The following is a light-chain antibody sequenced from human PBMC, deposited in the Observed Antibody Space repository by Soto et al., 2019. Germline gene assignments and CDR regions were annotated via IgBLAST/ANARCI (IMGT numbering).Light chain of an antibody. CDR3: QHYYNWPRT. CDR2: GAS. Sequence: EIVMTQSPATLSVSPGDRVTLSCRASQSVSRNLAWYQQKPGRAPRLLIYGASTGATGIPARFSGSGSGTEFTLTISSLQSEDFAVYFCQHYYNWPRTFGQGTKVDIK. J-gene: IGKJ1*01. V-gene: IGKV3-15*01. CDR1: QSVSRN.